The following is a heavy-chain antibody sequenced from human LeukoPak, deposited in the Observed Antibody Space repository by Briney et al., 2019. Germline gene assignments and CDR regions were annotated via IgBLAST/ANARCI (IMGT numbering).Heavy chain of an antibody. CDR1: GGSISSYY. CDR3: ASGLTGYYDWYFDY. CDR2: IYYSGST. J-gene: IGHJ4*02. Sequence: SETLSLTCTVSGGSISSYYWSWIRQRPGKGLEWIGYIYYSGSTNYNPSLKSRVTISVDTSKNQFSLKLSSVTAADTAVYYCASGLTGYYDWYFDYWGQGTLVTVSS. V-gene: IGHV4-59*01. D-gene: IGHD3-9*01.